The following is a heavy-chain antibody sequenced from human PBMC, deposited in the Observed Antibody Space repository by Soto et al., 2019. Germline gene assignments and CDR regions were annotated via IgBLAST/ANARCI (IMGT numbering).Heavy chain of an antibody. D-gene: IGHD6-13*01. CDR2: IFPYTGDT. J-gene: IGHJ4*02. CDR3: ARGGFSSSRRLDF. CDR1: AYACNTYA. Sequence: QAQLVQSGAEVKTPGASVKVSCKTSAYACNTYAINWVRQAPGQGLAWLGAIFPYTGDTHYSQNLQARVTMTAATSTSTASTEMTTLTSDDTAVYYWARGGFSSSRRLDFWGRGTLVPVSS. V-gene: IGHV1-18*04.